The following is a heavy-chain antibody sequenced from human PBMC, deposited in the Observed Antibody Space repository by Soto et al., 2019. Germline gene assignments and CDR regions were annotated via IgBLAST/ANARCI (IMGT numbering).Heavy chain of an antibody. D-gene: IGHD3-3*01. CDR1: GFILSSSA. CDR3: AKGPTIFGVVITVEYYYGMDV. Sequence: GGSLRLSCAASGFILSSSAMSWVRQAPGKGLEWVSATSGSGTSTYYADSVKGRFTISGDVSKNTVYLQMNSLRAEDTAVYYCAKGPTIFGVVITVEYYYGMDVWGQGTTVTVSS. V-gene: IGHV3-23*01. J-gene: IGHJ6*02. CDR2: TSGSGTST.